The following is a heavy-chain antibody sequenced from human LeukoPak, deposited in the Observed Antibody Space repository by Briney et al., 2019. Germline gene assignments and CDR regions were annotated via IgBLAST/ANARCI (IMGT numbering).Heavy chain of an antibody. V-gene: IGHV3-66*01. Sequence: GGSLRLSCEASGFTVSSTYTSWVRQAPGKGLEWVSVLYSGGTTYYTDSVKGRFTISRDNSKNTLYLQMNSLRAEDTAVYYCALRSSTDWGHGYWGQGTLVTVSS. CDR3: ALRSSTDWGHGY. J-gene: IGHJ4*02. CDR2: LYSGGTT. CDR1: GFTVSSTY. D-gene: IGHD2-2*01.